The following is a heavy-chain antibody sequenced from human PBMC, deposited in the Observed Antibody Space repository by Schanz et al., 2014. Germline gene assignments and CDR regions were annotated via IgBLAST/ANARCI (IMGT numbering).Heavy chain of an antibody. D-gene: IGHD1-26*01. V-gene: IGHV1-2*06. CDR3: AKDRVGALYYFDY. J-gene: IGHJ4*02. CDR2: INPNSGGT. CDR1: GYRFTSYY. Sequence: QVQLVQSGAEVKKPGASVKVSCKASGYRFTSYYMNWVRQAPGQGLEGMGRINPNSGGTNYAKKFQGRVTMTRDTSISTAYMELSRLRYDDTAVYYCAKDRVGALYYFDYWGQGTLVTVSS.